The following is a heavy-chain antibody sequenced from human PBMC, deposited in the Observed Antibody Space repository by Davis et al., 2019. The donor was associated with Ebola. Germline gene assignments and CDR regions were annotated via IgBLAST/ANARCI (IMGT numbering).Heavy chain of an antibody. CDR1: AGSFSGYY. Sequence: GGSLRLSCAVYAGSFSGYYWSWIRQAPGKGLEWVAVISYDGSNKYYADSVKGRFTISRDNSKNTLYLQMNSLRAEDTAVYYCARDRSTVTTSHYYYGMDVWGQGTTVTVSS. CDR3: ARDRSTVTTSHYYYGMDV. D-gene: IGHD4-11*01. J-gene: IGHJ6*02. V-gene: IGHV3-30*03. CDR2: ISYDGSNK.